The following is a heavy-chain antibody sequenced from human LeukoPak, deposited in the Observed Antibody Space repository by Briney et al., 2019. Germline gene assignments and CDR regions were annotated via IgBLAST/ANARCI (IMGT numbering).Heavy chain of an antibody. J-gene: IGHJ4*02. CDR2: IWYDGSNK. V-gene: IGHV3-33*08. CDR1: GFTFSSYG. D-gene: IGHD3-3*01. Sequence: GGSLRLSCAASGFTFSSYGMHWVRQALGKGLEWVAVIWYDGSNKYYADSVKGRFTISRDNSKNTLYLQMNSLRAEDTAVYYCASSLRFLEWTIDYWGQGTLVTVSS. CDR3: ASSLRFLEWTIDY.